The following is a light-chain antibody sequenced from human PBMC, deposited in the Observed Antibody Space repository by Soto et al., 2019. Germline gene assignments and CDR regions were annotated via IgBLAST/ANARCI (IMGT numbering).Light chain of an antibody. V-gene: IGLV2-14*01. Sequence: QSALTHPASVSGSPGQSITISCTGTSSDVGGYNYVSWYQQHPGKAPKLMIYDVSNRPSGVSNRFSGSKSGNTASLTISGLQAEDEADYYCSSYTSSSPPYVFGTGTKVTVL. CDR2: DVS. J-gene: IGLJ1*01. CDR1: SSDVGGYNY. CDR3: SSYTSSSPPYV.